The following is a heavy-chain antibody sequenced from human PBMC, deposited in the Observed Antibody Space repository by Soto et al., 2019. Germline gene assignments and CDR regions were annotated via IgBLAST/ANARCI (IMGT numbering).Heavy chain of an antibody. CDR1: GGTFSIYA. CDR3: ARTLRHKYCSGGSCYSRYYYYGMDV. CDR2: IIPIFGTA. Sequence: ASVKVSCKASGGTFSIYAIRWVRRAPRQGLEWMGGIIPIFGTANYAQKFQGRVTITADESTSTAYMELSSLRSEDTAVYYCARTLRHKYCSGGSCYSRYYYYGMDVWGQGTTVTVSS. D-gene: IGHD2-15*01. V-gene: IGHV1-69*13. J-gene: IGHJ6*02.